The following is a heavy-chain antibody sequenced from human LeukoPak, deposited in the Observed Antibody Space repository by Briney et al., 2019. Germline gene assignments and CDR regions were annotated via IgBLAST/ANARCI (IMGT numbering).Heavy chain of an antibody. CDR3: AKDQAGG. CDR1: GFTFSNYG. Sequence: GGSLRLSCAASGFTFSNYGMHWVRQAPGKGLEWVSFIRSDGGEEYYADSVKGRFTISRDNSKNTLYLQMNSLRPEDTAIYYCAKDQAGGWGQGTLVTVSS. J-gene: IGHJ4*02. D-gene: IGHD4-23*01. V-gene: IGHV3-30*02. CDR2: IRSDGGEE.